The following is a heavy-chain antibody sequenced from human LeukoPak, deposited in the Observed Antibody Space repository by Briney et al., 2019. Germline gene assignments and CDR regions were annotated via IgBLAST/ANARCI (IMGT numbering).Heavy chain of an antibody. D-gene: IGHD3-10*01. CDR3: ARRYDVPGNLND. V-gene: IGHV5-51*01. CDR1: GYSFTSYW. J-gene: IGHJ4*02. CDR2: IYSGDSDT. Sequence: GESPKISCKGSGYSFTSYWIGWVRQMPGKGLEWMGVIYSGDSDTSYSPSFQGQVTISADKSISTAYLQWRSLSASVTAICYCARRYDVPGNLNDWGKGTLVTVSS.